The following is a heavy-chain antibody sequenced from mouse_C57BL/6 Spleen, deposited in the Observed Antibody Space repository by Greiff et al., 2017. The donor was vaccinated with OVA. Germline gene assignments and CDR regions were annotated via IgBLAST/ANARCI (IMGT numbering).Heavy chain of an antibody. Sequence: EVQLQESGPGLVKPSQSLSLTCSVTGYSITSGYYWNWNRQFPGNKLEWMGYISYDCSNNYNPSLKNRISITLDTSKNQFFLKLNSVTTDDTATYYCACEWYDYGFAYWGQGTLVTGAA. CDR3: ACEWYDYGFAY. CDR2: ISYDCSN. D-gene: IGHD2-4*01. J-gene: IGHJ3*01. CDR1: GYSITSGYY. V-gene: IGHV3-6*01.